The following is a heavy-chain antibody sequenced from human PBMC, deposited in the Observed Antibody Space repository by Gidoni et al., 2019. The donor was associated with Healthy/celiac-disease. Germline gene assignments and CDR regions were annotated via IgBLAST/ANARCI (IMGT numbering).Heavy chain of an antibody. CDR2: IIPIFGTA. CDR3: ARDRKLVVPAAFPPSAYFDY. Sequence: QVQLVQSGAAVKKPGSSVKVSCKASGGTFSSYAIRWVRQAPGQGLEWMGGIIPIFGTANYAQKFQGRVTITADESTSTAYMELSSLRSEDTAVYYCARDRKLVVPAAFPPSAYFDYWGQGTLVTVSS. D-gene: IGHD2-2*01. CDR1: GGTFSSYA. V-gene: IGHV1-69*01. J-gene: IGHJ4*02.